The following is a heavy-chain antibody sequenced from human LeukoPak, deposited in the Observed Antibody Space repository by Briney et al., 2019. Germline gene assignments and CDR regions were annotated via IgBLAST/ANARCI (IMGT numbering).Heavy chain of an antibody. Sequence: SETLSLTCTVSGGSISSSSYYWGWIRQPPGKGLEWIGSIYYSGSTYYNLSLKSRVTISVDMSKNQFSLKLSSVTAADTAVYYCARLATRTAFDYWGQGTLVTVSS. D-gene: IGHD1-26*01. V-gene: IGHV4-39*01. CDR1: GGSISSSSYY. CDR2: IYYSGST. CDR3: ARLATRTAFDY. J-gene: IGHJ4*02.